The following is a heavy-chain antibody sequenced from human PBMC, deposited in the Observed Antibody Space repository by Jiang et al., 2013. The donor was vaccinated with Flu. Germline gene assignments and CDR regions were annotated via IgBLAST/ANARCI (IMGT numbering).Heavy chain of an antibody. CDR2: VWFDGSNE. J-gene: IGHJ4*02. CDR3: ARGSLSRPSYFDY. V-gene: IGHV3-33*01. D-gene: IGHD6-6*01. CDR1: IHFDNYG. Sequence: QLVESGGGVVQPREVPETLLCSVWIHFDNYGMHWVRQAPGKGLEWVAVVWFDGSNEHYADSVKGRFTISRDNFKNTLYLQVNSLRAEDTAVYYCARGSLSRPSYFDYWGQGTLVTVSS.